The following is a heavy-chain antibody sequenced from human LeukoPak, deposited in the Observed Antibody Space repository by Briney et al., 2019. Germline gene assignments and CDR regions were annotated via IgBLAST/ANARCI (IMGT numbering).Heavy chain of an antibody. CDR3: ARAPIVVVVAATKRDAFDI. J-gene: IGHJ3*02. Sequence: PSETLSLTCAVYGGSFSGYYWSWIRQPPGKGLEWIGEINHSGSTNYNPSLKSRVTISVDTSKNQFSLKLSSVTAADTAVYYCARAPIVVVVAATKRDAFDIWGQGTMVTASS. D-gene: IGHD2-15*01. V-gene: IGHV4-34*01. CDR2: INHSGST. CDR1: GGSFSGYY.